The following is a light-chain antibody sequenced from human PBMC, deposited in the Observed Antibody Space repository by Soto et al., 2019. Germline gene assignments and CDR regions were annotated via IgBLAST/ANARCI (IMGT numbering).Light chain of an antibody. V-gene: IGLV2-11*01. CDR3: CSYAGSYTVL. Sequence: QSALTQPRSVSGSPGQSVTSSCTGTSSDVGGYKYVSGYQQHPGKVPNLIIYDVSERPSGVPDRFSGSKSGNTASLSISGLQAEDEADYYCCSYAGSYTVLFGGGTKLTVL. CDR2: DVS. J-gene: IGLJ2*01. CDR1: SSDVGGYKY.